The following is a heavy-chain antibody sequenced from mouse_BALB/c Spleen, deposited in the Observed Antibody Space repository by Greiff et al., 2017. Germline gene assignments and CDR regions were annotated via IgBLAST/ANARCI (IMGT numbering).Heavy chain of an antibody. V-gene: IGHV5-6-5*01. J-gene: IGHJ3*01. Sequence: EVQLQESGGGLVKPGGSLKLSCAASGFTFSSYAMSWVRQTPEKRLEWVASISSGGSTYYPDSVKGRFTISRDNARNILYLQMSSLRSEDTAMYYCAREEDYGNYWFAYWGQGTLVTVSA. CDR2: ISSGGST. CDR3: AREEDYGNYWFAY. CDR1: GFTFSSYA. D-gene: IGHD2-1*01.